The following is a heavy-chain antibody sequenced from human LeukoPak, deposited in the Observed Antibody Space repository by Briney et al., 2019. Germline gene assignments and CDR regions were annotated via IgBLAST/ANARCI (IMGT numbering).Heavy chain of an antibody. V-gene: IGHV4-34*01. D-gene: IGHD3-10*01. CDR1: GGSFSGYY. CDR3: ARAYTALNYGSGSYYTNWFDP. Sequence: SETLSLTCAVYGGSFSGYYWSWIRQPPGKGLEWIGEINHSVSTNYNPSLKSRVTISVDTSKNQFSLKLSSVTAADTAVYYCARAYTALNYGSGSYYTNWFDPWGQGTLVTVSS. CDR2: INHSVST. J-gene: IGHJ5*02.